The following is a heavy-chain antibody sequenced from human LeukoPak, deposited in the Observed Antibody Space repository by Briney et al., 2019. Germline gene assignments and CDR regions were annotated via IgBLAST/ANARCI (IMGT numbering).Heavy chain of an antibody. CDR3: ARFGTSSSRFFDQ. J-gene: IGHJ4*02. D-gene: IGHD6-6*01. Sequence: SETLSLTCTVSGGSISAYYWSWIRQPPGKGLEWIGYIHYSGTTNYYPSLKSRVTIALDTSKNQFSLKLNSVTAGDTAVYYCARFGTSSSRFFDQWGQGTLVTVSS. CDR1: GGSISAYY. CDR2: IHYSGTT. V-gene: IGHV4-59*01.